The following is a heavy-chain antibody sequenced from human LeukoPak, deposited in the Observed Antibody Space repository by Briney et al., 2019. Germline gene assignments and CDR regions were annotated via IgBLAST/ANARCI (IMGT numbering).Heavy chain of an antibody. CDR2: FYYSGNT. CDR3: ARSGIAYTFWYFNL. J-gene: IGHJ2*01. CDR1: GGSISSSSYY. V-gene: IGHV4-39*01. Sequence: SETLSVTCTVSGGSISSSSYYWTWIRQPPGKGLEWIGSFYYSGNTYYSPSLKSRVTISVDTSKNQFSLRLTSVTAADTAVYYCARSGIAYTFWYFNLWGRGSLVTVSS. D-gene: IGHD1-14*01.